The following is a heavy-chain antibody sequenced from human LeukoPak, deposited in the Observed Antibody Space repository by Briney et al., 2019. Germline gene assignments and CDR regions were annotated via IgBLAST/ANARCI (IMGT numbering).Heavy chain of an antibody. CDR3: ARVVGIAVVPGATEDNYFDP. J-gene: IGHJ5*02. CDR1: GGSFSNYF. D-gene: IGHD2-2*01. Sequence: PSDTLSLTCGVYGGSFSNYFWTWIRQSPAKGLEWVGEINESGDTDYNPSLKRRANISIDTSRSQFPLTLSSVTAADTAMYYCARVVGIAVVPGATEDNYFDPWGQGTQVTVSS. V-gene: IGHV4-34*01. CDR2: INESGDT.